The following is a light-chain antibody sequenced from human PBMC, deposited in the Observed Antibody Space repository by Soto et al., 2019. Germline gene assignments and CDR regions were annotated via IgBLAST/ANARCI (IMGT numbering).Light chain of an antibody. Sequence: DIPLTQSPSFLSASVGDRLTITCRASQDIRSSLAWYQQKPGKAPNLLIYTVSTLQSGVPSRFSGSRSGTAFTLTISSLQPEDFATSFCQQFNSSPFSFGGGTKVEI. V-gene: IGKV1-9*01. CDR1: QDIRSS. J-gene: IGKJ4*01. CDR3: QQFNSSPFS. CDR2: TVS.